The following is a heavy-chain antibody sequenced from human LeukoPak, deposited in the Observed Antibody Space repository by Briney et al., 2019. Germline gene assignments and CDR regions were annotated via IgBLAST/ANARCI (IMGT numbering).Heavy chain of an antibody. D-gene: IGHD5-24*01. CDR1: GFTVSSNY. J-gene: IGHJ3*01. CDR3: AKDIQLSA. Sequence: PGGSLRLSCAASGFTVSSNYMSGVRQAPGKGLEWVSLIASSGRNTYYTDSVRGRFTISRDNSKKTLSLQMNSLRVKDTAIYYCAKDIQLSAWGLGTMVTVSS. CDR2: IASSGRNT. V-gene: IGHV3-23*01.